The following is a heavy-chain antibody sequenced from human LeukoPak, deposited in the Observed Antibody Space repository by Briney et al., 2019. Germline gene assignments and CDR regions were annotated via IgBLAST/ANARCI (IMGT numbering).Heavy chain of an antibody. CDR2: IKQDGNEK. V-gene: IGHV3-7*01. CDR1: GFPFTNYW. J-gene: IGHJ4*02. Sequence: GGSLRLSCAASGFPFTNYWMSWVRQAPGTGLEWVANIKQDGNEKYYVDSVRGRFTITRDNAKNSLYLQMNSLRAEDTAVYYCARGGTSGYSSSLHFWGGNYYFDYWGQGTLVTVSS. D-gene: IGHD6-13*01. CDR3: ARGGTSGYSSSLHFWGGNYYFDY.